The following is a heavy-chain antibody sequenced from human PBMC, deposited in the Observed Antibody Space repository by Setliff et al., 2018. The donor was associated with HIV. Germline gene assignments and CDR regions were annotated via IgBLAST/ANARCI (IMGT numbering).Heavy chain of an antibody. V-gene: IGHV1-18*01. Sequence: GASVKVSCKASGYTFSTYSISWVRQAPGQGLEWLGWISPYNGNTKYAEKFQGRVTMTTDTSTSTAYMDLRGLGSDDTAGYFCVREGGAIFGVVIEGPAFDIWGQGTMVTVSS. J-gene: IGHJ3*02. CDR3: VREGGAIFGVVIEGPAFDI. CDR1: GYTFSTYS. CDR2: ISPYNGNT. D-gene: IGHD3-3*01.